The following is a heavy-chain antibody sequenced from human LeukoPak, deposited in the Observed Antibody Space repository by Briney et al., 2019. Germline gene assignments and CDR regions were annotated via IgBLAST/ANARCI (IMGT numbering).Heavy chain of an antibody. CDR2: ISYDGSNK. CDR3: ARDRGFYYVLDY. D-gene: IGHD3-10*02. CDR1: GFTFSSYA. Sequence: GGSLRLSCAASGFTFSSYAMHWVRQAPGKGLEWVAVISYDGSNKYYADSVKGRFTISRDNSKNTLYLQMNSLRVEDTAVYYCARDRGFYYVLDYWGQGTLVTVSS. J-gene: IGHJ4*02. V-gene: IGHV3-30*04.